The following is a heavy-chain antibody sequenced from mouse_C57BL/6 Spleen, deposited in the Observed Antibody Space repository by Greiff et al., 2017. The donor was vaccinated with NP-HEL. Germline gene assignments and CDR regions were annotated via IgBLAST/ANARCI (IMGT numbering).Heavy chain of an antibody. J-gene: IGHJ1*03. CDR1: GYTFTDYY. D-gene: IGHD4-1*01. CDR3: ARTRANWDPYWYFDV. Sequence: VQLQQSGPELVKPGASVKISCKASGYTFTDYYMNWVKQSHGKSLEWIGDINPNNGGTSYNQKFKGKATLTVDKSSSTAYMELRSLTSEDSAVYYCARTRANWDPYWYFDVWGTGTTVTVSS. CDR2: INPNNGGT. V-gene: IGHV1-26*01.